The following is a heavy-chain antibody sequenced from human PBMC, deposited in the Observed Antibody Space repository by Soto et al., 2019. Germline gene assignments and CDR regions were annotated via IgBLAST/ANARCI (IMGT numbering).Heavy chain of an antibody. J-gene: IGHJ5*02. CDR2: ISLYSDGT. D-gene: IGHD2-2*01. Sequence: SGKVSCKTSCYTFSNYGITWVRQAPGQPLEWLGWISLYSDGTNYAQKFQGRVSMTTDTSTTTAYMELRSLRSDDTAVYYCARVVPGAEAWFGPWGQGDLVTVSS. V-gene: IGHV1-18*01. CDR3: ARVVPGAEAWFGP. CDR1: CYTFSNYG.